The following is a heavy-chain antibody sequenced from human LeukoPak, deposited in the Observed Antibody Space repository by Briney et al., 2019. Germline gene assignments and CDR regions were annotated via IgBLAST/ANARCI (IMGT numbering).Heavy chain of an antibody. D-gene: IGHD3-10*01. J-gene: IGHJ4*02. V-gene: IGHV3-23*01. Sequence: GGSLRLSCAASGFTFSPYAMAWVRQAPGKGLEWVSSTSGGGGTTYYADSVKGRFTISRDNFKNTLFLQMNSLRAEDTAVYFCAKYISGSYYSFDYWGQGTLVTVSS. CDR1: GFTFSPYA. CDR2: TSGGGGTT. CDR3: AKYISGSYYSFDY.